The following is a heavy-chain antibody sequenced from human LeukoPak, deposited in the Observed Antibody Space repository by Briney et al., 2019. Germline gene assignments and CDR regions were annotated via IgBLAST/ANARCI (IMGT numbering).Heavy chain of an antibody. CDR3: ARARIAARLRPLDY. CDR2: ISYSGSTT. Sequence: PSETLSLTCTVSGGSISSSSVYWGWIRQPPGKGLEWIATISYSGSTTSYNPSLKSRVTISVDTSKNQFSLKLNSVTAADTAVYYCARARIAARLRPLDYWGQGTLVTVSS. V-gene: IGHV4-39*01. D-gene: IGHD6-6*01. CDR1: GGSISSSSVY. J-gene: IGHJ4*02.